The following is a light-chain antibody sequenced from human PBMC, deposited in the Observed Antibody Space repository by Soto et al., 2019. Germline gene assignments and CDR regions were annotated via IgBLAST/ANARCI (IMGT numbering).Light chain of an antibody. CDR2: GAS. J-gene: IGKJ5*01. CDR1: QSIGSSY. CDR3: QQYGSTPPIT. V-gene: IGKV3-20*01. Sequence: EVVLTQSPGTLSLSPGERATLSCRAIQSIGSSYLAWYQQKPGQAPRLLIYGASSRATGIPDRFSGSGSGTDFTLTISRLEPEDLAVYYCQQYGSTPPITFGQGTRLEI.